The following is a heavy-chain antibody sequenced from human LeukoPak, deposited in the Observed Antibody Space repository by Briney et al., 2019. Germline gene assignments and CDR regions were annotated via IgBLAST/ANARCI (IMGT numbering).Heavy chain of an antibody. CDR3: ARDIEWFDY. V-gene: IGHV3-7*01. J-gene: IGHJ4*02. CDR2: IKQDGSET. CDR1: GFTFTTYW. D-gene: IGHD2-15*01. Sequence: GSLRLSCTASGFTFTTYWMAWVRQAPGKGLEWVANIKQDGSETYYAESVRGRFTSSRDNAKNSLYLQMNSLRAEDTAVYYCARDIEWFDYWGQGTLVTVSS.